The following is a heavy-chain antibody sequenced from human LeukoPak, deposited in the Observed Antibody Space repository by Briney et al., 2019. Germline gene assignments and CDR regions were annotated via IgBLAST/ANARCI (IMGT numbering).Heavy chain of an antibody. V-gene: IGHV4-39*07. Sequence: SETLSLTCTVSGGSISSSSYYWGWIRQPPGKGLECLGSIYYSGSAYYNPSLKSRVTISVNTSKNRFSLKLRSVTAADTAVYYCARLEVLLPPAHFDYWGQGTLVTVSS. CDR2: IYYSGSA. CDR3: ARLEVLLPPAHFDY. CDR1: GGSISSSSYY. J-gene: IGHJ4*02. D-gene: IGHD2-2*01.